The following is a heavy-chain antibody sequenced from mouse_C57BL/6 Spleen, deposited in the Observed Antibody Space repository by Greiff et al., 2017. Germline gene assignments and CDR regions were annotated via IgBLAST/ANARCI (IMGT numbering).Heavy chain of an antibody. Sequence: QVHVKQSGPGLVQPSQSLSITCTVSGFSLTSYGVHWVRQSPGKGLEWLGVIWSGGSTDYNAAFISRLSISKDNSKSQVFFKMNSLQADDTAIYYCARDGSSYVHFDYWGQGTTLTVSS. V-gene: IGHV2-2*01. CDR1: GFSLTSYG. D-gene: IGHD1-1*01. J-gene: IGHJ2*01. CDR3: ARDGSSYVHFDY. CDR2: IWSGGST.